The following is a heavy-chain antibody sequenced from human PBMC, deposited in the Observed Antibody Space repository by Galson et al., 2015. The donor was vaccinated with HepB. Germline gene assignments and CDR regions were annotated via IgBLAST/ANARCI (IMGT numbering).Heavy chain of an antibody. CDR3: ARDAPYSGYDLSFYFDY. D-gene: IGHD5-12*01. CDR2: IIPILGIA. V-gene: IGHV1-69*04. Sequence: SVKVSCKASGYTFTSHGISWVRQAPGQGLEWMGRIIPILGIANYAQKFQGRVTITADKSTSTAYMELSSLRSEDTAVYYCARDAPYSGYDLSFYFDYWGQGTLVTVSS. J-gene: IGHJ4*02. CDR1: GYTFTSHG.